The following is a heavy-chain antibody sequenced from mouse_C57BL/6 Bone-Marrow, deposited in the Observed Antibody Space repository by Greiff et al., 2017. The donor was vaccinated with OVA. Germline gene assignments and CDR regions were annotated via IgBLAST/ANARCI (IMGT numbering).Heavy chain of an antibody. Sequence: EVQLQQSGPELVKPGASVKISCKASGYSFTGYYMHWVKQSSDKSLEWIGAINPSTGGPSYNQKFKGKATLTVDKSSSTAYMQLKSLTSEDSAVYYCAREGPYYGAWFAYWGQGTLVTVSA. V-gene: IGHV1-43*01. CDR3: AREGPYYGAWFAY. CDR2: INPSTGGP. J-gene: IGHJ3*01. CDR1: GYSFTGYY. D-gene: IGHD2-10*01.